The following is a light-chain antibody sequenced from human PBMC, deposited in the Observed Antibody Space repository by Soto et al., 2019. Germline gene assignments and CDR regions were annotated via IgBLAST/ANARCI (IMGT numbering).Light chain of an antibody. CDR1: QTVRNN. CDR2: DAS. CDR3: QQYDTWPRT. J-gene: IGKJ1*01. V-gene: IGKV3-15*01. Sequence: EFVFTQSPGTLALSPVKRATLSCRRSQTVRNNYLAWYQQKNGQAPRLLIYDASTRATAVPARFTASGYGTEFTLSISSLQSDDFGVYYCQQYDTWPRTFGQGTKVDIK.